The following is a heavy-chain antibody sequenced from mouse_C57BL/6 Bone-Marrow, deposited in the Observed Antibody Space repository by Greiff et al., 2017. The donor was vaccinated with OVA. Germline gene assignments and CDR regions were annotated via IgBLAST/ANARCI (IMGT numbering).Heavy chain of an antibody. J-gene: IGHJ4*01. V-gene: IGHV14-3*01. CDR2: IDPANGNT. Sequence: EVQLVESVAELVRPGASVKLSCTASGFNIKNTYMHWVKQRPEQGLEWIGRIDPANGNTKYAPKFQGKATITADTSSNTAYLQLSSLTSEDTAIYYCARSTTVVPCAMDYWGQGTSVTVSS. CDR1: GFNIKNTY. CDR3: ARSTTVVPCAMDY. D-gene: IGHD1-1*01.